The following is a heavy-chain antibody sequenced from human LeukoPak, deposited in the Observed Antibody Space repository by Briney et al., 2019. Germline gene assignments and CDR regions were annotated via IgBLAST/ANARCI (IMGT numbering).Heavy chain of an antibody. CDR2: INPNSGGT. CDR1: GYTFTGYY. D-gene: IGHD3-22*01. CDR3: ARGLQWSSGYYVDY. J-gene: IGHJ4*02. V-gene: IGHV1-2*02. Sequence: ASVKVSCKASGYTFTGYYMHWVRQAPGQGLEWMGWINPNSGGTNYAQKFQGRVTMTRNTSISTAYMELSSLRSEDTAVYYCARGLQWSSGYYVDYWGQGTLVTVSS.